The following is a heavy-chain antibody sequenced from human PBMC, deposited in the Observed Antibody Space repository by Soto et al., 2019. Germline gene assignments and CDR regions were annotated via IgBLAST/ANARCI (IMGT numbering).Heavy chain of an antibody. J-gene: IGHJ5*02. D-gene: IGHD6-13*01. CDR1: GGSFSGYY. CDR3: ARGRAAAGGWFDP. CDR2: INHSGST. Sequence: QVQLQQWGAGLLKPSETLSLTCAVYGGSFSGYYWSWIRQPPGKGLEWSGEINHSGSTNYNPSLKSRVTISVDTSKNQLSLKRSSVTAADTAVYYCARGRAAAGGWFDPWGQGTLVTVSS. V-gene: IGHV4-34*01.